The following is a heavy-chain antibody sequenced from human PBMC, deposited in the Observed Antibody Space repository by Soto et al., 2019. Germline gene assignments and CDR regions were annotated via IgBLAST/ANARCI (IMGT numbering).Heavy chain of an antibody. V-gene: IGHV4-30-4*01. J-gene: IGHJ5*02. CDR2: IYYTGST. D-gene: IGHD1-1*01. Sequence: NPSETLSLTCTVSGGSISSGDYYWSWIRQPPGKGLEWIGYIYYTGSTYYNPSLKSRVTISEDTSKNQFSLKLSSVTAADTAVFYCARATTVRGGNWFDPWGQGTLVTVS. CDR3: ARATTVRGGNWFDP. CDR1: GGSISSGDYY.